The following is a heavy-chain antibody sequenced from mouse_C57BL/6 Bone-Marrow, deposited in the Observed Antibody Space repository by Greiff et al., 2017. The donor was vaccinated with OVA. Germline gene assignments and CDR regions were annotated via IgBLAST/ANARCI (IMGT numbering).Heavy chain of an antibody. Sequence: EVMLVESGGGLVKPGGSLKLSCAASGFTFSSYTMSWVRPTPEKRLEWVATISGGGGNTYYPDSVKGRFTISRDNAKNTLYLQMSSLRSEDTALYDCARRSSGYVPWFAYWGQGTLVTVSA. CDR2: ISGGGGNT. CDR3: ARRSSGYVPWFAY. V-gene: IGHV5-9*01. D-gene: IGHD3-2*02. CDR1: GFTFSSYT. J-gene: IGHJ3*01.